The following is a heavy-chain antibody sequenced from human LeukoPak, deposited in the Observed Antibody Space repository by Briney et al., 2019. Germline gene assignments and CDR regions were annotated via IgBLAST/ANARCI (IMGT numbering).Heavy chain of an antibody. CDR3: AKVLASVSSTGAFDI. J-gene: IGHJ3*02. V-gene: IGHV3-30*02. D-gene: IGHD1-14*01. CDR1: GFTFSSYG. CDR2: IRYDGSNK. Sequence: GGSLRLSCAASGFTFSSYGMHWVRQAPGKGLEWVAFIRYDGSNKYYADSVKGRFTISRDNSKNTLYLQMNSLRAEDTAVYYCAKVLASVSSTGAFDIWGQGTMVTVSS.